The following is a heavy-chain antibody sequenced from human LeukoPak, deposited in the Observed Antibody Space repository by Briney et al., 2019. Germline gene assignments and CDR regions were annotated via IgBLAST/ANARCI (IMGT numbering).Heavy chain of an antibody. CDR3: ARGYTYDFWSGYYS. CDR1: GGSFSGYY. J-gene: IGHJ4*02. CDR2: INHSGST. V-gene: IGHV4-34*01. D-gene: IGHD3-3*01. Sequence: SETLSLTCAVYGGSFSGYYWSWIRQPPGKGLEWTGEINHSGSTNYNPSLKSRVTISVDTSKNQFSLKLSSVTAADTAVYYCARGYTYDFWSGYYSWGQGTLVTVSS.